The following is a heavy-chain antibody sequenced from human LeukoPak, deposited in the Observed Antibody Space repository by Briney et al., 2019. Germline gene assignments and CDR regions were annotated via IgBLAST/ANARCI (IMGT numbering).Heavy chain of an antibody. V-gene: IGHV3-74*01. CDR2: INSDGRRT. CDR3: AREGTSGWYYFDY. Sequence: PGGSRRLSCAASGLTFSTYWMHWVRQAQGEGNVWVSRINSDGRRTTYADFVKGRFTISRDNAKNALYLQMNSLRAEDTAVYYCAREGTSGWYYFDYWGQGTLVTVSS. D-gene: IGHD6-19*01. J-gene: IGHJ4*02. CDR1: GLTFSTYW.